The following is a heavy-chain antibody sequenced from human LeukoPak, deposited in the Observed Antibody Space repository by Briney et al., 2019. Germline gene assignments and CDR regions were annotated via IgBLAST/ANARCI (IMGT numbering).Heavy chain of an antibody. CDR3: AIAGKQWLAEIGY. CDR2: ITTSGDST. Sequence: AGGSLRLSCAASGFTFSDYAMSWVRQAPGKGLEWVSGITTSGDSTYYADSVKGRFTVSRDNSGNTVFLQMNSLGAEDTGLYYCAIAGKQWLAEIGYWGQGTLVTVSS. J-gene: IGHJ4*02. D-gene: IGHD6-19*01. CDR1: GFTFSDYA. V-gene: IGHV3-23*01.